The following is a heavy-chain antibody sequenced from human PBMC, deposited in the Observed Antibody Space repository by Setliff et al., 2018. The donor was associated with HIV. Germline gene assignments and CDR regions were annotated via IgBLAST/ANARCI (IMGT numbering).Heavy chain of an antibody. Sequence: GASVKVSCKAFGYTFTSYGINWVRQAPGQGLEWMGWISTHSVYSVNKNYAQKFQGRVTLTTDTSTSTAYMELRSLRSDDTAVYYCARGPEVTTVTNPLTAEYFQHWGQGTPVTVS. J-gene: IGHJ1*01. CDR3: ARGPEVTTVTNPLTAEYFQH. D-gene: IGHD4-17*01. CDR2: ISTHSVYSVNK. CDR1: GYTFTSYG. V-gene: IGHV1-18*01.